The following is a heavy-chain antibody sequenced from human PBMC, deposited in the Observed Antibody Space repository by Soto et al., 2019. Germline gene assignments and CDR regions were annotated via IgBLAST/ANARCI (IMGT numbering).Heavy chain of an antibody. CDR1: GGTFSSYA. V-gene: IGHV1-69*13. CDR2: IIPIFGTA. Sequence: GASVKVSFKASGGTFSSYAISWVRQAPGQGLEWMGGIIPIFGTANYAQKFQGRVTITADESTSTAYMELSSLRSEDTAVYYCASTTRRLLRHYYYYGMDVWGQGTTVTVSS. D-gene: IGHD1-1*01. J-gene: IGHJ6*02. CDR3: ASTTRRLLRHYYYYGMDV.